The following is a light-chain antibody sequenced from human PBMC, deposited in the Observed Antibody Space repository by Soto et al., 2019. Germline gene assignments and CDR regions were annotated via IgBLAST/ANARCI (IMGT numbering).Light chain of an antibody. Sequence: QSVLTQPASVSGSPGQSITISCTYTLVSWYQQHPGKAPKLMIYEGNKRPSGVSNRFSGSKSGNTASLTISGLQAEDEADYYCCSYAGQRVVFGGGTKLTV. CDR3: CSYAGQRVV. CDR2: EGN. J-gene: IGLJ2*01. CDR1: YTL. V-gene: IGLV2-23*01.